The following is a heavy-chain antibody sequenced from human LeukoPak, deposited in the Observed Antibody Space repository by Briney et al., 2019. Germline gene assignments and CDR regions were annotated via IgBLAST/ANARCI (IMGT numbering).Heavy chain of an antibody. V-gene: IGHV3-48*03. CDR1: GFTFRSFE. J-gene: IGHJ4*02. Sequence: PGGSLRLSCAASGFTFRSFEMNWVRQAPGKGLEWISYISGSGSLIHYADSVKGRFTISRDNAKNSLYLQINSLRAEDTALYYCARAQKDTVVVPADSFDYWGQGTLVTVSS. D-gene: IGHD2-2*01. CDR3: ARAQKDTVVVPADSFDY. CDR2: ISGSGSLI.